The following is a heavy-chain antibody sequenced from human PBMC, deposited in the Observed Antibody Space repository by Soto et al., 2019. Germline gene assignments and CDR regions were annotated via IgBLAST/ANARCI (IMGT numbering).Heavy chain of an antibody. Sequence: GESLKISCKGSGYRFLSYWIGWVRQMPGRGLEWMGIIYPGDSDTRYSPPFQGQVTISADKSTSTAYLQWNSLKASDTAIYYCAREAGRWFDPWGQGTLVTVSS. J-gene: IGHJ5*02. CDR3: AREAGRWFDP. V-gene: IGHV5-51*01. CDR1: GYRFLSYW. CDR2: IYPGDSDT.